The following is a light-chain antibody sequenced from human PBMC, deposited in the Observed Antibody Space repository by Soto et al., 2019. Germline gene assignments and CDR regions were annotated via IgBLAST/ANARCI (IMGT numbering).Light chain of an antibody. CDR1: QSVGTY. CDR3: QHNSSTPQT. J-gene: IGKJ4*01. CDR2: VAS. V-gene: IGKV1-39*01. Sequence: DIQMTQSPSSLSASVGDRVTITCRASQSVGTYLSWYQQKQGKAPKLLINVASTLQSGVPSRFSGSGSGTDFTLAISSLQPEDFATYDCQHNSSTPQTCGGGTRVEIK.